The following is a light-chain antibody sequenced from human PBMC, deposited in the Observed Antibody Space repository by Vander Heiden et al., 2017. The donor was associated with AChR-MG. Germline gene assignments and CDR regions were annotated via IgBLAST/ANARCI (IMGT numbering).Light chain of an antibody. V-gene: IGLV2-11*01. Sequence: QSALTQPRPVPGSPGQSVTISCTGTSSDAGAYTYASWYQQHPGQSPKLVIFYVIRRPSGVHDRFSGSKSGNTASLTISVLQDEDDADYYCFSYAGNYAYVFGGGTKFTVL. CDR2: YVI. CDR3: FSYAGNYAYV. CDR1: SSDAGAYTY. J-gene: IGLJ1*01.